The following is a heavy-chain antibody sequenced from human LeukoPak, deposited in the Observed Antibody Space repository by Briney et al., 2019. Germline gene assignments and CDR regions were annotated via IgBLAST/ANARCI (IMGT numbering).Heavy chain of an antibody. D-gene: IGHD2-8*01. J-gene: IGHJ6*04. Sequence: ASVKVSCKASGYTFTSYAMHCVRQAPGQRLEWMGWINAGNGNTKYSQEFQGRVTITRDTSASTAYMELSSLRSEDMAVYYCARGGRYCTNGVCYILSYMDVWGKGTTVTVSS. V-gene: IGHV1-3*03. CDR1: GYTFTSYA. CDR3: ARGGRYCTNGVCYILSYMDV. CDR2: INAGNGNT.